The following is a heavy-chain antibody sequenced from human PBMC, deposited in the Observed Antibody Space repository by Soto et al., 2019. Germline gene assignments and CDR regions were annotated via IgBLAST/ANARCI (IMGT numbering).Heavy chain of an antibody. Sequence: GGSLRLSCAASGFTFSDYYMSWIRQAPGKGLEWVSYISSSGSTIYYADSVKGRFTISRDNAKNSLYLQMNSLRAEDTAVYYCAREGSSYHYYYYMDVWGKGTTVTVSS. CDR1: GFTFSDYY. J-gene: IGHJ6*03. CDR3: AREGSSYHYYYYMDV. V-gene: IGHV3-11*01. D-gene: IGHD6-13*01. CDR2: ISSSGSTI.